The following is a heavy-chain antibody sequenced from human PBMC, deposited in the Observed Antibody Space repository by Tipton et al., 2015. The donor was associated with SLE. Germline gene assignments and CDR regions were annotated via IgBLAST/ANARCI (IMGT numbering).Heavy chain of an antibody. D-gene: IGHD7-27*01. CDR2: IHTSGST. CDR3: ARTKANWGNAFDI. CDR1: GGSISSGSYY. Sequence: LRLSCTVSGGSISSGSYYWSWIRQPAGKGLEWIGRIHTSGSTNYNPSLKSRVTISVDTSKNQFSLKLSSVTAADTAVYYCARTKANWGNAFDIWGQGTMVTVSS. J-gene: IGHJ3*02. V-gene: IGHV4-61*02.